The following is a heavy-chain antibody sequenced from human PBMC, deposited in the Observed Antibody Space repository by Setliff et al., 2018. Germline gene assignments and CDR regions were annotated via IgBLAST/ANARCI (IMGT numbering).Heavy chain of an antibody. D-gene: IGHD6-19*01. Sequence: GESLKIPCAASGFMFSTYAMSWVRQAPGKGLEWVSVLYSGDSSTHYADSVKGRFTISRDPSRNTLFLEMNTLSADDTAVYFCAKSAVAGTGILDSWGQGTLVTVSS. CDR3: AKSAVAGTGILDS. J-gene: IGHJ4*02. V-gene: IGHV3-23*03. CDR1: GFMFSTYA. CDR2: LYSGDSST.